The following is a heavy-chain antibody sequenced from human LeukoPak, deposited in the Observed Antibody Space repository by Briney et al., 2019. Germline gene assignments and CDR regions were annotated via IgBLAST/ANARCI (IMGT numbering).Heavy chain of an antibody. CDR2: IYYSGST. D-gene: IGHD6-19*01. J-gene: IGHJ5*02. CDR1: GGSISSYY. CDR3: ARHRSSGWYVLPFDP. Sequence: SETLSLTCTVSGGSISSYYWSWIRQPPGKGLEWIGYIYYSGSTNYNPSLKSRVTISVDTSKNQFSLKLSSVTAADTAVYYCARHRSSGWYVLPFDPWGQGTLVTVSS. V-gene: IGHV4-59*08.